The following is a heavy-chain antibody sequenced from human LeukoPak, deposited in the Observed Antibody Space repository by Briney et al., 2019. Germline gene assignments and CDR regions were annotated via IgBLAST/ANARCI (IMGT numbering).Heavy chain of an antibody. CDR1: GFTFSSYA. V-gene: IGHV3-23*01. D-gene: IGHD6-6*01. CDR2: ISGSGGST. CDR3: AKGNIAARQDIMDV. Sequence: PGGSLRLSCAASGFTFSSYAMSWVRQAPGKGQEWVSLISGSGGSTYYADSVKGRFTISRDNSKNTLYLQMNSLRVEDTAVYYCAKGNIAARQDIMDVWGQGTTVTVSS. J-gene: IGHJ6*02.